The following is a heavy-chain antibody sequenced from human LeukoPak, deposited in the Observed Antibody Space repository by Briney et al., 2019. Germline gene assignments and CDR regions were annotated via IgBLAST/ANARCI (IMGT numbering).Heavy chain of an antibody. V-gene: IGHV4-61*08. J-gene: IGHJ4*02. CDR3: ARAHGDYFDY. CDR2: IYYSGST. D-gene: IGHD3-10*01. Sequence: NPSETLSLTCTVSGGSISSGGYYWSWIRQPPGKGLEWIGYIYYSGSTNYNPSLKSRVTISVDTSKNQFSLKLSSVTAADTAVYYCARAHGDYFDYWGQGTLVTVSS. CDR1: GGSISSGGYY.